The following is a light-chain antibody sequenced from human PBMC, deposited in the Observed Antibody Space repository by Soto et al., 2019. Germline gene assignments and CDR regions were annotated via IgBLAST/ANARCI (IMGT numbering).Light chain of an antibody. J-gene: IGKJ1*01. CDR3: QQYGNSPT. Sequence: EIVLTQSPDTLSLSPGERATLSCRASQSVDSSFVAWFQQKPGQAPRLLIFGTSSRATGIPDRFSGSGSGTDFTLTISRLEPEDYAVYYCQQYGNSPTFGQGTKVDIK. CDR2: GTS. V-gene: IGKV3-20*01. CDR1: QSVDSSF.